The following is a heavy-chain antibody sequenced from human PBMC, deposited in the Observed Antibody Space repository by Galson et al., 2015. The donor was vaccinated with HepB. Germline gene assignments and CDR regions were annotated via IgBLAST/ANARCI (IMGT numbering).Heavy chain of an antibody. V-gene: IGHV3-30-3*01. CDR2: ISYDGSNK. D-gene: IGHD3-22*01. Sequence: SLRLSCAASGFTFSSYAMHWVRQAPGKGLEWVAVISYDGSNKYYADSVEGRFTISRDNSKNTLYLQMNSLRAEDTAVYYCARGDDYYDSSGYLNWFDPWGQGTLVTVSS. CDR1: GFTFSSYA. J-gene: IGHJ5*02. CDR3: ARGDDYYDSSGYLNWFDP.